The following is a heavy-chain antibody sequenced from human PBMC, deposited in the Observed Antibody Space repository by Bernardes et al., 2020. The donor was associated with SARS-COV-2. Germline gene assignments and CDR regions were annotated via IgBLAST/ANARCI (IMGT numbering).Heavy chain of an antibody. CDR2: IDWDDND. V-gene: IGHV2-70*11. D-gene: IGHD2-15*01. J-gene: IGHJ3*02. CDR1: GFSLSPRQMS. Sequence: SGPTLLKPTQTLTLTCPFSGFSLSPRQMSVSWIRQPPGKALEWLARIDWDDNDYYITSLKTRLTISRDTSKNQVVLTIANVDPVDTGTYYCARIRVAASGPDAFDIWGQGTMVTVSS. CDR3: ARIRVAASGPDAFDI.